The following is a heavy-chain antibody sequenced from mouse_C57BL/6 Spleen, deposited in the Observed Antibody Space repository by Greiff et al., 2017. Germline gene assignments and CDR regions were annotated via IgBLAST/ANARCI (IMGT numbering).Heavy chain of an antibody. D-gene: IGHD2-2*01. Sequence: QVQLQQPGPELVKPGASVKISCKASGYAFSSSWMNWVKQRPGQGLEWIGRIYPGDGDTNYNGKFKGKATLTADKSSSPAYMHLSSLTSEDSAVYFCARSFYYGYGGGFAMGCWGPVTSVTVSS. CDR1: GYAFSSSW. CDR3: ARSFYYGYGGGFAMGC. CDR2: IYPGDGDT. J-gene: IGHJ4*01. V-gene: IGHV1-82*01.